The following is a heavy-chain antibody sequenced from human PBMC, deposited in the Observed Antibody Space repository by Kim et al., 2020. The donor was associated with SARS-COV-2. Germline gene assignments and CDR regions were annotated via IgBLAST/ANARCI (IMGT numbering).Heavy chain of an antibody. CDR2: INSDGSST. D-gene: IGHD6-19*01. Sequence: GGSLRLSCAASGFTFSSYWMHWVRQAPGKGLVWVSRINSDGSSTSYADSVKGRFTISRDNAKNTLYLQMNSLRAEDTAVYYCAREMDSWAGTAMGSHDYWGQGTLVTVSS. CDR1: GFTFSSYW. CDR3: AREMDSWAGTAMGSHDY. V-gene: IGHV3-74*01. J-gene: IGHJ4*02.